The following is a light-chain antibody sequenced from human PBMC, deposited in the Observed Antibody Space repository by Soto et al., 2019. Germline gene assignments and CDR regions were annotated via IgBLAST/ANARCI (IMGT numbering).Light chain of an antibody. V-gene: IGLV2-8*01. CDR1: SSDVGGYNY. CDR2: EVN. CDR3: TSYAGGNNV. Sequence: QSALTQPPSASGSPGQSVTISCTGTSSDVGGYNYVSWYQQNPGKVPKLMIYEVNKRPSGVPDRFSGSKSGNTASLTVSGLQADDAADYYCTSYAGGNNVFGTGTKLTVL. J-gene: IGLJ1*01.